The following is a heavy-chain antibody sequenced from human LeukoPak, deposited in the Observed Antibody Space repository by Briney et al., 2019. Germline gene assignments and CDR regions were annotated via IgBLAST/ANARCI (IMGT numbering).Heavy chain of an antibody. CDR3: ARGYSSSWYYNWFDP. J-gene: IGHJ5*02. CDR2: IYHSGST. V-gene: IGHV4-38-2*02. D-gene: IGHD6-13*01. Sequence: SETLSLTCTVSGYSISSGYYWGWIRQPPGQGLEWIGNIYHSGSTYYNPSLKSRVTISVDTSKNQFSLKLSSVTAADTAVYHCARGYSSSWYYNWFDPWGQGTLVTVSS. CDR1: GYSISSGYY.